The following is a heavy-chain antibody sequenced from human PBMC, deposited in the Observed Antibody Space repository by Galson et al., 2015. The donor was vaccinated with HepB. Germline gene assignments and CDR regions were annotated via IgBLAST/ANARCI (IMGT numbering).Heavy chain of an antibody. D-gene: IGHD1-14*01. V-gene: IGHV1-3*01. CDR3: ARNASTGGFDF. CDR1: GYTFTTFP. CDR2: ISAANGDT. J-gene: IGHJ4*02. Sequence: SVKVSCKASGYTFTTFPMHWVRQAPGQSLEWMGYISAANGDTKYSQKFQDRVTITSVTSANTAFMELSNLNSEDTAVYYCARNASTGGFDFWGQGALVTVSS.